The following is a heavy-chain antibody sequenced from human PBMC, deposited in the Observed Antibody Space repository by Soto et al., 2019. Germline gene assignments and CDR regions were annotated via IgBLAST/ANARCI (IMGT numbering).Heavy chain of an antibody. CDR1: GFPFGAST. J-gene: IGHJ4*02. CDR2: ISSSGDRT. Sequence: GGSLRLSCSASGFPFGASTMHWVRQAPGRGLDFVSTISSSGDRTYYADSLRGRFSISRDNSKDTLYLQMSSLTTEDTAVYYCVKSLKGYRFSLGHWGQGALVTVSS. CDR3: VKSLKGYRFSLGH. D-gene: IGHD2-15*01. V-gene: IGHV3-64D*08.